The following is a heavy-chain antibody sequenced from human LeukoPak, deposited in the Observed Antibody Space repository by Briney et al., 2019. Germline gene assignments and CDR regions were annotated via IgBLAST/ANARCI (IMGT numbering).Heavy chain of an antibody. J-gene: IGHJ3*02. CDR3: AQAKSGYDPLEAFDI. V-gene: IGHV4-59*01. CDR1: GGSISSYY. Sequence: SETLSLTCTVSGGSISSYYWSWIRQPPGKGLEWIGYIYYSGSANYNPSLKSRVTISVDTSKNQFSLKLSSVTAADTAVYYCAQAKSGYDPLEAFDIWGQGTMVTVSS. CDR2: IYYSGSA. D-gene: IGHD5-12*01.